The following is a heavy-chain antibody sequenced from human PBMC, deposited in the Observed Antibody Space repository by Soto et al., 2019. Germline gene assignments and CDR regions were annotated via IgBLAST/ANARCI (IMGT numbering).Heavy chain of an antibody. D-gene: IGHD3-22*01. V-gene: IGHV4-59*01. J-gene: IGHJ5*01. Sequence: SETLSLTCFISGGSFSNDYWTWIRRSPGKGLEWIGYIFHSGITDYNPSVKSRVTISIDKSRNLFSLNLTSVTAADTAVYYCARDRYFYDSRGYYRALDSWGQGTLVTVSS. CDR2: IFHSGIT. CDR3: ARDRYFYDSRGYYRALDS. CDR1: GGSFSNDY.